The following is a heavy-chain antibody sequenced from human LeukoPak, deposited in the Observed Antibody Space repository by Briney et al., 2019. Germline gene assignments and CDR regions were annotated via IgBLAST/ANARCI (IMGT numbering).Heavy chain of an antibody. V-gene: IGHV3-21*01. D-gene: IGHD2-2*03. Sequence: GGSLRLSCVASGFTFGAYTMNWVRQAPGKGLEWLSSISSTSTYIHYADSVKGRFTISRDNAKVSLYLQVNSLRAEDTAMYYCASPVLGYCSSTSCYYPGDYWGQGTLVTVSS. CDR2: ISSTSTYI. J-gene: IGHJ4*02. CDR1: GFTFGAYT. CDR3: ASPVLGYCSSTSCYYPGDY.